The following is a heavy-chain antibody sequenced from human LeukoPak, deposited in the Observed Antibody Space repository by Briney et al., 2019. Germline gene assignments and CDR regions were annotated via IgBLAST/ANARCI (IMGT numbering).Heavy chain of an antibody. CDR3: ASEYSYGLYYFDY. Sequence: GGSLGLSCAASGFTFSSYSMNWVRQAPGKGLEWVSSISSSSSYIYYADSVKGRFTISRDNAKNSLYLQMNSLRAEDTAVYYCASEYSYGLYYFDYWGQGTLVTVSS. J-gene: IGHJ4*02. CDR1: GFTFSSYS. CDR2: ISSSSSYI. D-gene: IGHD5-18*01. V-gene: IGHV3-21*01.